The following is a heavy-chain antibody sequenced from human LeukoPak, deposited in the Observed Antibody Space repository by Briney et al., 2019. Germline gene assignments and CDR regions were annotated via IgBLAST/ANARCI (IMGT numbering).Heavy chain of an antibody. D-gene: IGHD6-13*01. CDR2: ISWNGGSI. CDR3: AKDMGSSWFHDAFDI. V-gene: IGHV3-9*01. J-gene: IGHJ3*02. Sequence: GGSLRLSCAASGFTFDDYAMHWVRHAPGKGLEWVSGISWNGGSIGYADSVKGRFTISRDNAKNSLYLQMNSLRAEDTALYYCAKDMGSSWFHDAFDIWGQGTMVTVSS. CDR1: GFTFDDYA.